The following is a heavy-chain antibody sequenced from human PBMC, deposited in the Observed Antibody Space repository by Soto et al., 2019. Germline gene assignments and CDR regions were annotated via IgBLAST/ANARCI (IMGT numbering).Heavy chain of an antibody. D-gene: IGHD3-22*01. CDR3: ARTYYYDSSGYGENWFDP. CDR2: ISAYNGNT. Sequence: ASVKVSCKASGYTFTSYGISWARQAPGQGLEWMGWISAYNGNTNYAQKLQGRVTMTTDTSTSTAYMELRSLRSDDTAVYYCARTYYYDSSGYGENWFDPWGQGTLVTVSS. CDR1: GYTFTSYG. J-gene: IGHJ5*02. V-gene: IGHV1-18*01.